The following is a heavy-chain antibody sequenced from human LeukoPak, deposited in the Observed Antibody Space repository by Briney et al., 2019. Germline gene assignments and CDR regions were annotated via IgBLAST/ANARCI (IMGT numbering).Heavy chain of an antibody. CDR3: ARGRVGTTTPFDY. D-gene: IGHD1-26*01. V-gene: IGHV3-48*03. Sequence: GGSLRHSCAASGFTFSNYEMNWVRQAPGKGLEWVSYISSGGSTIYYADSVKGRFTISRDNAKNSLFLQMNSLRAEDTAVYYCARGRVGTTTPFDYWGQGTLVTVSS. CDR1: GFTFSNYE. CDR2: ISSGGSTI. J-gene: IGHJ4*02.